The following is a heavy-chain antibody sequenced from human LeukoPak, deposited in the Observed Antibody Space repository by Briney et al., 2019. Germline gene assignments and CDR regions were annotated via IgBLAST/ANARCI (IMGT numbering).Heavy chain of an antibody. J-gene: IGHJ4*02. CDR1: GFTVSSNY. Sequence: GGSLRLSCAASGFTVSSNYMSWVRQAPGKGLEWVSVIYSGGDTSYADSVKGRFTISRDNSKNTLYLQMNSLRAEDTAVYYCARVHNYVFENWGQGALVTVSS. CDR2: IYSGGDT. CDR3: ARVHNYVFEN. V-gene: IGHV3-53*01. D-gene: IGHD3-10*02.